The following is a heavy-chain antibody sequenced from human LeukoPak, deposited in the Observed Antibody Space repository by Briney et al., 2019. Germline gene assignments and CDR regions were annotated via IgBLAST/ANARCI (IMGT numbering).Heavy chain of an antibody. CDR1: GFTFSDYY. D-gene: IGHD5-24*01. J-gene: IGHJ4*02. V-gene: IGHV3-11*01. CDR3: ARDCRDGYNCGDY. CDR2: ISSSGSTI. Sequence: GSLRLSSAASGFTFSDYYMTWIRQAPGKGLEWVSYISSSGSTIYYADSVKGRFTISRDNAKKSLYMQMNSLRAEDTAVYYCARDCRDGYNCGDYWGQGTLVTVSS.